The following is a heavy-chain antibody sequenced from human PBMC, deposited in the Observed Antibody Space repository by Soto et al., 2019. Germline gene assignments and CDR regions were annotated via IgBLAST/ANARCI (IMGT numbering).Heavy chain of an antibody. CDR2: ISWNSGSI. V-gene: IGHV3-9*01. J-gene: IGHJ5*02. Sequence: EVQLVESGGGLVQPGRSLRLSCAASGFTFDDYAMHWVRQAPGKGLEWVSGISWNSGSIGYADSVKGRFTISRDNAKNSLYLQMDSLRAEDTAVYYCAKNGYGSDVLWWFDPWGQGTLVTVSS. CDR1: GFTFDDYA. D-gene: IGHD5-12*01. CDR3: AKNGYGSDVLWWFDP.